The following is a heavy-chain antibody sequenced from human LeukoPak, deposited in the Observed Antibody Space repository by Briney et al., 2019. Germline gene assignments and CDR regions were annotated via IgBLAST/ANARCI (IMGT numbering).Heavy chain of an antibody. V-gene: IGHV1-24*01. Sequence: ASVKVSCKVSGYTLTELSMHWVRQAPGKGLEWMGGFDPEDGETIYAQKFQGRVTITADESTSTAYMELSSLRSEDTAVYYCARGDYGMDVWGQGTTVTVSS. CDR2: FDPEDGET. J-gene: IGHJ6*02. CDR3: ARGDYGMDV. CDR1: GYTLTELS.